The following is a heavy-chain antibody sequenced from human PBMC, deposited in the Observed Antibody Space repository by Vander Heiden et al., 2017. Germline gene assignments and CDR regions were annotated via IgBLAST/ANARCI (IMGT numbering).Heavy chain of an antibody. Sequence: EVQLVESGGGLVRPGGSLRLSCSASGFALSSYNMHWVRQTTEKRLEWVSSIHATGGTFYSGSVQGRFTISRENADNSLYLQMNSLTVGDTAVYYCARKMGIAAAGTFDYWGQGTPVTVSS. CDR1: GFALSSYN. D-gene: IGHD6-13*01. CDR3: ARKMGIAAAGTFDY. V-gene: IGHV3-13*01. CDR2: IHATGGT. J-gene: IGHJ4*02.